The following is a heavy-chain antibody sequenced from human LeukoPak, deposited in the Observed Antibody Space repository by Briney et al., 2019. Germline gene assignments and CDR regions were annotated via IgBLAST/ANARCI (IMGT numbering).Heavy chain of an antibody. V-gene: IGHV4-4*07. CDR2: IYTSGST. D-gene: IGHD3-22*01. Sequence: SETLSLTCTVSGGSISSYYWSWIRQPAGKGLEWIGRIYTSGSTNYNPSLKSRVTMSVDTSKNQFPLKLSSVTAADTAVYYCARPQPFLLPYAFDIWGQGTMVTVSS. CDR1: GGSISSYY. J-gene: IGHJ3*02. CDR3: ARPQPFLLPYAFDI.